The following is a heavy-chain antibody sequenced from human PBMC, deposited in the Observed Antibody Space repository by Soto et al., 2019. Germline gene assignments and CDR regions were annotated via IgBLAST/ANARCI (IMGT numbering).Heavy chain of an antibody. CDR1: GGSLSRGAYY. Sequence: TRSHNGSVSGGSLSRGAYYWSRIRQPPGKVLEWIGYMFYVGATNYNPSLKSRVTISVDTSKNQFSLKLSSVTAADTAVYYCARRDCSRTSCQGKSWFDPWCQGTRVPVSS. J-gene: IGHJ5*02. V-gene: IGHV4-61*08. CDR2: MFYVGAT. D-gene: IGHD2-2*01. CDR3: ARRDCSRTSCQGKSWFDP.